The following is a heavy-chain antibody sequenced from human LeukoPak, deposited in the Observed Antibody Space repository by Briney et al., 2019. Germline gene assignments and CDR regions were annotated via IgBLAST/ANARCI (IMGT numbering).Heavy chain of an antibody. CDR2: IYTSGST. CDR3: ARRLPVAGTDDAFDI. V-gene: IGHV4-4*07. D-gene: IGHD6-19*01. CDR1: GGSISSYY. J-gene: IGHJ3*02. Sequence: KSSETLSLTCTVSGGSISSYYWSWIRQPAGKGLEWIGRIYTSGSTNYNPSLKSRVTMSVDTSKNQFSLKLSSVTAADTAVYYCARRLPVAGTDDAFDIWGQGTMDTVSS.